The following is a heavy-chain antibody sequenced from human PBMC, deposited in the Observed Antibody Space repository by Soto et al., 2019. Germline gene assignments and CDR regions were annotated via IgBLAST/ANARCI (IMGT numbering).Heavy chain of an antibody. CDR2: IVVGSGNT. CDR3: AADLRGYSGYDLFDY. Sequence: ASVKVSCKASGFTFTSSAVQWVRQARGQRLEWIGWIVVGSGNTNYAQKFQERVTITRDMSTSTAYMELSSLRSEDTAVYYCAADLRGYSGYDLFDYWGQGTLVTVS. CDR1: GFTFTSSA. V-gene: IGHV1-58*01. J-gene: IGHJ4*02. D-gene: IGHD5-12*01.